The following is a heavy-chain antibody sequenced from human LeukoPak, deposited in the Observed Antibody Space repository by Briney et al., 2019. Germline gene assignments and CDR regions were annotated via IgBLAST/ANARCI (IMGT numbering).Heavy chain of an antibody. CDR1: GYTFTSYD. Sequence: ASVKVSCKASGYTFTSYDINWVRQATGQGLEWMGWMNPNSGNTGYAQKFQGRVTMTRNTSISTAYMELSSLRSEGTAVYYCARSIAVAGTFYYYYYMDVWGKGTTVTISS. CDR2: MNPNSGNT. J-gene: IGHJ6*03. D-gene: IGHD6-19*01. CDR3: ARSIAVAGTFYYYYYMDV. V-gene: IGHV1-8*01.